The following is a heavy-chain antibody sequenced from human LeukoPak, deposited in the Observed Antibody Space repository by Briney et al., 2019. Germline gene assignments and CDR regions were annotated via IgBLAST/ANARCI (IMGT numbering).Heavy chain of an antibody. CDR3: ARQSYDFWSGYFPNSDYYYYMDV. Sequence: SETLSLTCAVSGYSISSGYYWGWIRQPPGKGLEWIGSIYHSGSTYYNPSLKSRVTISVDTSKNPFSLKLSSVTAADTAVYYCARQSYDFWSGYFPNSDYYYYMDVWGKGTTVTVSS. CDR2: IYHSGST. D-gene: IGHD3-3*01. V-gene: IGHV4-38-2*01. CDR1: GYSISSGYY. J-gene: IGHJ6*03.